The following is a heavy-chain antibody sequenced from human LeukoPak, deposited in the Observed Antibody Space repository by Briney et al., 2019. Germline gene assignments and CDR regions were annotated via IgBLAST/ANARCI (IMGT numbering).Heavy chain of an antibody. CDR1: GYTFTSYG. CDR2: ISAYNGNT. D-gene: IGHD3-10*01. J-gene: IGHJ4*02. V-gene: IGHV1-18*01. CDR3: ALTREDYGSGSYYAPRYYFDY. Sequence: ASVKVSCKASGYTFTSYGISWVRQAPGQGLEWMGWISAYNGNTNYAQKLQGRVTITTGESTSTAYMELSSLRSEDTAVYYCALTREDYGSGSYYAPRYYFDYWGQGTLVTVSS.